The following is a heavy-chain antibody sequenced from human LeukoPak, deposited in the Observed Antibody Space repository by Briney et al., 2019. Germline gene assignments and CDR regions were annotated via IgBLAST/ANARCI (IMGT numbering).Heavy chain of an antibody. D-gene: IGHD3-10*01. CDR3: ARADYYGSGSYTFDLDY. CDR1: GGSISSYY. J-gene: IGHJ4*02. Sequence: SETLSLTCTVSGGSISSYYWSWIRQPPGRGLEWIGYIYDSGNTNYNPSLKSRVTISVDTSKNQFSLKLSSVTAADTAVYYCARADYYGSGSYTFDLDYWGQGTLVTVSS. V-gene: IGHV4-59*01. CDR2: IYDSGNT.